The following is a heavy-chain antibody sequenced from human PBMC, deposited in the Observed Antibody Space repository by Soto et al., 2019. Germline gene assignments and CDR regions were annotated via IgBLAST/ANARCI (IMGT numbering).Heavy chain of an antibody. CDR3: ARDFSSSWYNDAFDI. CDR1: GFTFSSYS. CDR2: ISSCSSTI. D-gene: IGHD6-13*01. Sequence: EVQLVESGGGLVQPGGSLRLSCAASGFTFSSYSMNWVRQAPGKGLEWVSYISSCSSTIYYADSVKGRFTISRDNAKNSLYLQMNSLRAEDTAVYYCARDFSSSWYNDAFDIWGQGTMVTVSS. V-gene: IGHV3-48*01. J-gene: IGHJ3*02.